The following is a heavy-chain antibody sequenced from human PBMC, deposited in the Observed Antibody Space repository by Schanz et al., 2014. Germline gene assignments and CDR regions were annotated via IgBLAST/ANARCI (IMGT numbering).Heavy chain of an antibody. CDR1: GFTFSDHY. Sequence: QVQLVESGGGVVQPGRSLRLSCAASGFTFSDHYMAWIRQAPGKGLEWVSIISNTGTFIYYADSVRGRFVISRDNAKSSLFLQMKGLRAEDTAVYYCAKQYRDTSGWYFAYWGQGTLVTVSS. V-gene: IGHV3-11*01. CDR3: AKQYRDTSGWYFAY. J-gene: IGHJ4*02. CDR2: ISNTGTFI. D-gene: IGHD6-19*01.